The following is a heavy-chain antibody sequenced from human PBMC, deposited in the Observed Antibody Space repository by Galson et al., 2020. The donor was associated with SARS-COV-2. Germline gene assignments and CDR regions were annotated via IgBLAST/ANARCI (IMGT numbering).Heavy chain of an antibody. CDR1: GYTFTSYG. V-gene: IGHV1-18*01. D-gene: IGHD6-13*01. CDR2: ISAYNGNT. J-gene: IGHJ6*02. CDR3: ARDAAAGTYWYYYYGMDV. Sequence: ASVKVSCKASGYTFTSYGISWVRQTPGQGLEWMGWISAYNGNTNYAQKLQGRVTMTTDTSTSTAYMELRSLRPDDTAVYYCARDAAAGTYWYYYYGMDVWGQGTTVTVSS.